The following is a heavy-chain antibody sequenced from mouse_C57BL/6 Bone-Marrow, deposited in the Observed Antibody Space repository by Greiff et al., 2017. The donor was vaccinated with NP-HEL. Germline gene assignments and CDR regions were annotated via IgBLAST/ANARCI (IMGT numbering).Heavy chain of an antibody. CDR2: IDPSDSYT. V-gene: IGHV1-50*01. CDR1: GYTFTSYW. Sequence: QVQLKQPGAELVKPGASVKLSCKASGYTFTSYWMQWVKQRPGQGLEWIGEIDPSDSYTNYNQKFKGKATLTVDTSSSTAYMQLSSLTSEDSAVYYCAREEGWYFDVWGTGTTVTVSS. J-gene: IGHJ1*03. CDR3: AREEGWYFDV.